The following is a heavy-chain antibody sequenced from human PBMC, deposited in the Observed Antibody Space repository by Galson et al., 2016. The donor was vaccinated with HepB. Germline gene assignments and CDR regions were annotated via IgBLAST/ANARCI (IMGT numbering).Heavy chain of an antibody. D-gene: IGHD5-24*01. CDR3: ARGDEENWFDP. Sequence: TLSLTCAVSDCSISDVGYYWSWIRHHPGKGLEWIGCIFYRGGTIYNPSLESPVTISLASSQNQFPLRLTSGTDADTAIVDCARGDEENWFDPWGQGTLVTVSS. J-gene: IGHJ5*02. CDR1: DCSISDVGYY. V-gene: IGHV4-31*10. CDR2: IFYRGGT.